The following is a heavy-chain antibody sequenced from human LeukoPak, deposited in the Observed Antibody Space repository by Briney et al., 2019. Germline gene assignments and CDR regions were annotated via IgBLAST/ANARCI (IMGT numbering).Heavy chain of an antibody. CDR2: INPNSGGT. J-gene: IGHJ6*03. CDR1: GYTFTVYY. V-gene: IGHV1-2*02. Sequence: ASVKVSFKASGYTFTVYYMHWVRQAPGQGLEWMGWINPNSGGTNYAQKFQGRVTMTRDTSISTAYMELSRLRSDDTAVYYCARDQGWNYVANYYYMDVWGKGTTVTVSS. CDR3: ARDQGWNYVANYYYMDV. D-gene: IGHD1-7*01.